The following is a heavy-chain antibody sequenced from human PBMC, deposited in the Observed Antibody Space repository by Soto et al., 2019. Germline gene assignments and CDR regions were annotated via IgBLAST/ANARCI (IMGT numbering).Heavy chain of an antibody. CDR1: GYTFTGYY. D-gene: IGHD1-26*01. J-gene: IGHJ5*02. Sequence: AASVKVSCKASGYTFTGYYMHWVRQAPGQGLEWMGWINPNSGGTSYAQKFQGRVTMTRDTSISTAYMELSRLRSDDTAVYYCARGIGVRGSYVTQSWGQGTLVTAPQ. CDR3: ARGIGVRGSYVTQS. V-gene: IGHV1-2*02. CDR2: INPNSGGT.